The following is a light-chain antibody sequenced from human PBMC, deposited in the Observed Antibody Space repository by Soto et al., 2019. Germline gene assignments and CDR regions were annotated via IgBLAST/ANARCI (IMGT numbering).Light chain of an antibody. V-gene: IGKV3-11*01. Sequence: IVLTPSPGTLSLSPVDRATLSCRASQSVSRYLAWFQQKPGQTPRLLIYGASNRATGIPDRFSGSGSGTDFTLTISTLEPEDFAVYYCQQRINWPITFGQGTRLEI. J-gene: IGKJ5*01. CDR1: QSVSRY. CDR3: QQRINWPIT. CDR2: GAS.